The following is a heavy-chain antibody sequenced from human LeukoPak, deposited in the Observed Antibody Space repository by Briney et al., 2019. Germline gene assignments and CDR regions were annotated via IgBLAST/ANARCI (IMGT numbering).Heavy chain of an antibody. CDR2: LYRGGTA. V-gene: IGHV3-66*01. D-gene: IGHD4-17*01. CDR3: ARDHDDGDYFFDY. Sequence: GGSLRLSCAASGFTVRSNYMSWVRQAPGKGLEWVSVLYRGGTANYADSVQGRFIISRDNSKNTLYLQMNSLRAEDMAVYYCARDHDDGDYFFDYGGQGTLVTVSS. J-gene: IGHJ4*02. CDR1: GFTVRSNY.